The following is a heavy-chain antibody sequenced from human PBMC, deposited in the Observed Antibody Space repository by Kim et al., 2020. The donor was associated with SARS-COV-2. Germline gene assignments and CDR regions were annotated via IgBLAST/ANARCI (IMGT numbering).Heavy chain of an antibody. CDR1: GYTFTSYA. CDR3: ARGVWFGESDSFDY. Sequence: ASVKVSCKASGYTFTSYAMNWVRQAPGQGLEWMGWINTNTGNPTYAQGFTGRFVFSLDTSVSTAYLQISSLKAEDTAVYYCARGVWFGESDSFDYWGQGTLVTVSS. D-gene: IGHD3-10*01. CDR2: INTNTGNP. V-gene: IGHV7-4-1*02. J-gene: IGHJ4*02.